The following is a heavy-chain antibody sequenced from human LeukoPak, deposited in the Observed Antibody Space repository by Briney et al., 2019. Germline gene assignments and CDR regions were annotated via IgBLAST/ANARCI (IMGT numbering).Heavy chain of an antibody. CDR3: ARDNSVGDYAWWFDP. D-gene: IGHD1-26*01. J-gene: IGHJ5*02. V-gene: IGHV1-46*01. Sequence: ASVKVSCKASGYAFTRHYMHWVRQAPGQGLEWMGLINPSGSSTIYTQKFQGRVTMTRDMSTSTDYMELSSLRSEDTAVYYCARDNSVGDYAWWFDPWGQGTLVTVSS. CDR2: INPSGSST. CDR1: GYAFTRHY.